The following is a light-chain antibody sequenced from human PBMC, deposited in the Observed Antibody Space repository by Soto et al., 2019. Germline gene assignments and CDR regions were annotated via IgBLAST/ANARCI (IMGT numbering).Light chain of an antibody. J-gene: IGKJ1*01. CDR1: QSVSSY. V-gene: IGKV3-11*01. Sequence: EIVLTQSPATLSLSPGERATLSCRASQSVSSYLAWYQQKPGQAPRLLIYDASNRATGIPARFSGSGSGTDFTLTISSLEPEAFAVYYGQQRSNWPPWTFGQGSKVDIK. CDR3: QQRSNWPPWT. CDR2: DAS.